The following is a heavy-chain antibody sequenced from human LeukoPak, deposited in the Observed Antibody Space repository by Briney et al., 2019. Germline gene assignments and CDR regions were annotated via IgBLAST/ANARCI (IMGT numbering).Heavy chain of an antibody. CDR1: GYTFTSYG. J-gene: IGHJ3*02. CDR2: ISAYNGNT. D-gene: IGHD5-18*01. Sequence: ASVKVSCKASGYTFTSYGISWVRQAPGQGLEWMGWISAYNGNTNYAQKLQGRVTMTTDTSTSTAYMELRSQRSDDTAVYYCARDYFYVDTVNHDAFDIWGQGTMVTVSS. V-gene: IGHV1-18*01. CDR3: ARDYFYVDTVNHDAFDI.